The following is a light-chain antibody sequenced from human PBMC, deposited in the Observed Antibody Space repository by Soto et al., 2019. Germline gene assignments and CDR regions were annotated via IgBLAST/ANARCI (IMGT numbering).Light chain of an antibody. CDR3: QQYGNLLWT. CDR1: QSVSSSY. Sequence: EILFTQSPGTLSLSPGERATLSCRASQSVSSSYLAWYQQKPGQAHRLLIYGASIRPTGIPDRFSGSGSGTDFTLTISRLESEDFAVYYCQQYGNLLWTFGQVTRWIS. V-gene: IGKV3-20*01. J-gene: IGKJ1*01. CDR2: GAS.